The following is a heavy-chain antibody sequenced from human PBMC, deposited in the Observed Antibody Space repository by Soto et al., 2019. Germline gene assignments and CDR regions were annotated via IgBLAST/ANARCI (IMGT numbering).Heavy chain of an antibody. Sequence: SQTLSLTCAISGDSVSSNSAAWNWIRQSPSRGLEWLGRTYYRSKWYNDYTVSVKSRITINPDTSKKQFSLQLNSVTPEDTAVYYCARDRRHPGYSSGWYNWFDPWGQGTLVTVSS. CDR2: TYYRSKWYN. J-gene: IGHJ5*02. CDR3: ARDRRHPGYSSGWYNWFDP. CDR1: GDSVSSNSAA. D-gene: IGHD6-19*01. V-gene: IGHV6-1*01.